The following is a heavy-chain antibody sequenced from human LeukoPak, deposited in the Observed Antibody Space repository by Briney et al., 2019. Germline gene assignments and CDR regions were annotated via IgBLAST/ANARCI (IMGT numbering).Heavy chain of an antibody. CDR3: ARAPHFFDTSGSRYYFDY. V-gene: IGHV4-34*01. CDR2: INHSGST. Sequence: SETLSLTCAVYGGSFSGDFWSWIRQSPGKGLEWIGEINHSGSTNYNPSLKSRVTISVDTSKNQFSLRLSSVTAADTAVYYCARAPHFFDTSGSRYYFDYWGQGALVTVSS. D-gene: IGHD3-22*01. CDR1: GGSFSGDF. J-gene: IGHJ4*02.